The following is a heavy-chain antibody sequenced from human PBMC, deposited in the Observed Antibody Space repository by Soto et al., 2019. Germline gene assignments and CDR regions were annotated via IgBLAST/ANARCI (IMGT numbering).Heavy chain of an antibody. CDR1: GFTFSNYA. Sequence: GGSLRLSCAASGFTFSNYAMSWVRQAPGQGLEWVSTLSGSGDSTYYTDSVKGRFTISRDNSNNTLYLQMNSLRAEDTAVYFCAKDARKSESFSRVGYFDYWGQGTLVTVSS. V-gene: IGHV3-23*01. D-gene: IGHD1-26*01. J-gene: IGHJ4*02. CDR2: LSGSGDST. CDR3: AKDARKSESFSRVGYFDY.